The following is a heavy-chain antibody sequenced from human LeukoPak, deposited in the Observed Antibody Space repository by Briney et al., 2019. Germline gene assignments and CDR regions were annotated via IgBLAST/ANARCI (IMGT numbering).Heavy chain of an antibody. CDR2: IIPIFGTA. J-gene: IGHJ4*02. CDR3: ARGHDYGDYVFDY. CDR1: GGTFSSYA. Sequence: EASVKVSCKASGGTFSSYAISWVRQAPGQGLEWMGGIIPIFGTANYAQKFQGRVTITADKSTSTAYMELSSLRSEDTAVYYCARGHDYGDYVFDYWGQGTLVTVSS. V-gene: IGHV1-69*06. D-gene: IGHD4-17*01.